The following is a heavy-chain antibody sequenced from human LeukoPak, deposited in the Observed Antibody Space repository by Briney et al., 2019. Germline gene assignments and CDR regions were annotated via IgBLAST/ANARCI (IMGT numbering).Heavy chain of an antibody. CDR3: ARERVYSNPFDY. CDR1: GYTFTGYY. V-gene: IGHV1-2*02. CDR2: INPNSGGT. J-gene: IGHJ4*02. D-gene: IGHD4-4*01. Sequence: ASVKVSCKASGYTFTGYYMHWVRQAPGQGLEWMGWINPNSGGTNYAQKLQGRVTMTTDTSTSTAYMELRSLRSDDTAVYYCARERVYSNPFDYWGQGTLVTVSS.